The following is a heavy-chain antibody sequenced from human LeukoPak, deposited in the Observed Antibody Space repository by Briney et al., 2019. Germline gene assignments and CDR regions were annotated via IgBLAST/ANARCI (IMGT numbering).Heavy chain of an antibody. V-gene: IGHV6-1*01. CDR3: AREGHSSSLDY. J-gene: IGHJ4*02. D-gene: IGHD6-13*01. Sequence: SQTLSLTRALSGDSLSSNSAAWNWTRHSPSRGLEWLVRTYYRSKWYNDYAVSEESRLTINRDTSKNEFSLQLSSVTPEDTAVYYCAREGHSSSLDYWGQGTLVTVSS. CDR1: GDSLSSNSAA. CDR2: TYYRSKWYN.